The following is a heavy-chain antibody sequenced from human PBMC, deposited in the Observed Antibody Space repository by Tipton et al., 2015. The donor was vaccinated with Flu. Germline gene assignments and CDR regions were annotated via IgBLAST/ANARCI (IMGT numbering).Heavy chain of an antibody. CDR3: ARVFGMTSMDV. J-gene: IGHJ6*02. CDR2: IYPGDSET. Sequence: GTVVKKPGGSLMISCKGSGYTFTSYWIAWARQLPGKGLEWMGTIYPGDSETTYSPSFQGQVSISVDRSISTAYLQWSSLKASDSAMYYCARVFGMTSMDVWGQGTTVTVSS. CDR1: GYTFTSYW. D-gene: IGHD1-1*01. V-gene: IGHV5-51*01.